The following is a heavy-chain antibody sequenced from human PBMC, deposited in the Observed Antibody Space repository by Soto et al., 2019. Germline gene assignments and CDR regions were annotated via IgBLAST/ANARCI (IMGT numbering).Heavy chain of an antibody. V-gene: IGHV1-3*01. D-gene: IGHD3-3*01. CDR2: INAGNGNT. CDR1: GYTXTSYA. Sequence: SXKVSFKASGYTXTSYAMHLVRQAPGQRLEWMGWINAGNGNTKYSQKFQGRVTITRDTSASTAYMELSSLRSEDTAVYYCASAPFGVVTPAITPMLLWGQGTLATVSS. J-gene: IGHJ4*02. CDR3: ASAPFGVVTPAITPMLL.